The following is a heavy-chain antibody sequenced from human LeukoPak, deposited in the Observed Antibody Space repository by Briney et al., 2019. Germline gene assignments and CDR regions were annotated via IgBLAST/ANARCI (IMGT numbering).Heavy chain of an antibody. CDR3: AKDMAMVRGVPGD. Sequence: PGGSLRLSCAVSGFTFDDYTMHWVRQAPGKGLEWVSLISWNGGSTYYADSVKGRFTISRDNTKNSLYLQMNSLRAEDTAVYYCAKDMAMVRGVPGDWGQGTLVTVSS. J-gene: IGHJ4*02. D-gene: IGHD3-10*01. CDR1: GFTFDDYT. V-gene: IGHV3-43*01. CDR2: ISWNGGST.